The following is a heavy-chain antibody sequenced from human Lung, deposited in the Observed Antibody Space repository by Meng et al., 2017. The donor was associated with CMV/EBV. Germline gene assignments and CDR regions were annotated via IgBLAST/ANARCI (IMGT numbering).Heavy chain of an antibody. Sequence: GESXKISCAASEFSFSNYAMSWVRQAPGRGLAWVSAITASGGSTYYADSVKGRFTVSRDNSKNTLYLQMNSLRAEDTALYYGAKAFSASWYREYYDYWGQGXLVTVSS. CDR1: EFSFSNYA. CDR2: ITASGGST. J-gene: IGHJ4*02. CDR3: AKAFSASWYREYYDY. D-gene: IGHD6-13*01. V-gene: IGHV3-23*01.